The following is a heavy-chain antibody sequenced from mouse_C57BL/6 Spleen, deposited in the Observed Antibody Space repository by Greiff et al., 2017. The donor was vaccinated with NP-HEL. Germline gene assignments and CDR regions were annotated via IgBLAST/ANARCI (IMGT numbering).Heavy chain of an antibody. CDR1: GYTFTSYW. D-gene: IGHD1-1*01. CDR3: ASERDYGRGDY. CDR2: IYPGSGST. V-gene: IGHV1-55*01. J-gene: IGHJ2*01. Sequence: VQLQQPGAELVKPGASVKMSCQASGYTFTSYWITWVKQRPGQGLEWIGDIYPGSGSTNYNEKFKSKATLTVDTSSSKAYMQLSSLTSEDSAVYYCASERDYGRGDYWGQGTTLTVSS.